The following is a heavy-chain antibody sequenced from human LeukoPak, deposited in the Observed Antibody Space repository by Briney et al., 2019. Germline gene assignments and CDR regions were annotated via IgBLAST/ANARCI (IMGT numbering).Heavy chain of an antibody. V-gene: IGHV1-69*05. CDR3: ARGGDVDTANWFDP. CDR1: GGTFSSYA. Sequence: ASVKVSCKASGGTFSSYAISWVRQAPGQGLEWMGGIIPIFGTANYAQKFQGRVTITTDESTSTAYMELSSLRSEDTAMYYCARGGDVDTANWFDPWGQGTLVTVSS. D-gene: IGHD5-18*01. CDR2: IIPIFGTA. J-gene: IGHJ5*02.